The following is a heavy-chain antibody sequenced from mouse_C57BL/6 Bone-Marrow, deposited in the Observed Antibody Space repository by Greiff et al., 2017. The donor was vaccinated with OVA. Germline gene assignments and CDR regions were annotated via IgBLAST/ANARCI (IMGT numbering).Heavy chain of an antibody. J-gene: IGHJ2*01. CDR3: TVEVTTSFDY. CDR1: GFTFSNYW. Sequence: DVMLVESGGGLVQPGGSMKLSCVASGFTFSNYWMNWVRQSPEKGLEWVAQIRLKSDNYATHYAESVKGRFTISRDDSKSSFYLQMNNVRAEDTGIYYCTVEVTTSFDYWGQGTTLTVSS. CDR2: IRLKSDNYAT. V-gene: IGHV6-3*01. D-gene: IGHD2-2*01.